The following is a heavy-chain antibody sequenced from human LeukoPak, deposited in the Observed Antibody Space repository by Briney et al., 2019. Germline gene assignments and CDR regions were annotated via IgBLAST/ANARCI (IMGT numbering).Heavy chain of an antibody. V-gene: IGHV3-21*01. CDR1: GFTFSSYS. CDR2: ISSSSSYI. D-gene: IGHD5-12*01. CDR3: ASGGLRDPRYYFDY. J-gene: IGHJ4*02. Sequence: SGGSLRLSCAASGFTFSSYSMNWVRQAPGKGLEWVSSISSSSSYIYYADSVKGRFTISRDNAKNTLYLQMNSLRAEDTAVYYCASGGLRDPRYYFDYWGQGTLVTVSS.